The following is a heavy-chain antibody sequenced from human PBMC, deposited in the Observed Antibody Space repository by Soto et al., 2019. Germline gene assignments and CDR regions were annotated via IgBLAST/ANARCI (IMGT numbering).Heavy chain of an antibody. CDR2: ISGSSSNI. J-gene: IGHJ4*02. D-gene: IGHD3-3*01. CDR1: GFSFSNYA. CDR3: AKDPSNFVAY. Sequence: GGSLRLSCAASGFSFSNYAMDWVRQAPGKGLEWVSYISGSSSNIRYADSVKGRFTISRDNSKNTLYLQMNSLRVEDTAAYYCAKDPSNFVAYWGQGTLVTVSS. V-gene: IGHV3-23*01.